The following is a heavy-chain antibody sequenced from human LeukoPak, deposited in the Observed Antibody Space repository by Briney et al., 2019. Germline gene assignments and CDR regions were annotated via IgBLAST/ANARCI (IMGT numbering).Heavy chain of an antibody. J-gene: IGHJ3*02. Sequence: GASVKVSCKPSGYTFTAYYMHWVRQAPGQGLEWMGWINPNSGGTNYALKFQGRVTMTRGTSISTAYMELSRLRSDDTAVYYCARDRNSGSSLDIWGQGTMLTVSS. D-gene: IGHD6-6*01. CDR1: GYTFTAYY. CDR3: ARDRNSGSSLDI. CDR2: INPNSGGT. V-gene: IGHV1-2*02.